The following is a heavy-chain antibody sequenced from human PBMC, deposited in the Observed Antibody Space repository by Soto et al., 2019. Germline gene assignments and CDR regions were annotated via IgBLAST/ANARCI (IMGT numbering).Heavy chain of an antibody. D-gene: IGHD3-16*02. CDR2: ISYDGSNK. J-gene: IGHJ4*02. CDR1: GFPFSSYG. Sequence: GGSLRLSCTSSGFPFSSYGMHWVRQAPGKGLEWVAVISYDGSNKYYADSVKGRFTISRDNSKNTLYLQMNSLRAEDTAVYYCAKEKYDYVWGSYRSPFDYWGQGTLVTVSS. CDR3: AKEKYDYVWGSYRSPFDY. V-gene: IGHV3-30*18.